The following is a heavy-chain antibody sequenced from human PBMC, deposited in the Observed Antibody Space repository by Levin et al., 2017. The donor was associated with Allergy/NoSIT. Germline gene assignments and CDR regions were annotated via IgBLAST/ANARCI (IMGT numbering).Heavy chain of an antibody. CDR3: ARDGSGLWLLSGWFDA. D-gene: IGHD5-18*01. CDR2: INSDGGSG. CDR1: GFTFSNYW. J-gene: IGHJ5*02. Sequence: SCAASGFTFSNYWMHWVRPVPSKGRVWVARINSDGGSGYYAGFVKGRFTVPRDNAKNTLYLQMNSLRGEDTALYYCARDGSGLWLLSGWFDAWGQGTLVTVSS. V-gene: IGHV3-74*01.